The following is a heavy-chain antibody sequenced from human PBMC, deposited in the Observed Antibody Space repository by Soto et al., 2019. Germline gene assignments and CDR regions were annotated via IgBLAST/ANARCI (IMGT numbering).Heavy chain of an antibody. D-gene: IGHD6-13*01. Sequence: GGSLRLSCAASGFTFSSYGMHWVRQAPGKGLEWVAVIWYDGSNKYYADSVKGRFTISRDNSKNTLYLQMNSLRAEDTAVYYCAREGIAAAGTPLDDWGQGTLVTVAS. CDR3: AREGIAAAGTPLDD. V-gene: IGHV3-33*01. CDR2: IWYDGSNK. CDR1: GFTFSSYG. J-gene: IGHJ4*02.